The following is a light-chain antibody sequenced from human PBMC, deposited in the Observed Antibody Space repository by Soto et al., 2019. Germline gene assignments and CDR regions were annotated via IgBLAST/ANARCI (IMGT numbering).Light chain of an antibody. V-gene: IGLV1-40*01. J-gene: IGLJ2*01. CDR1: SSNIGAGFH. CDR2: ANS. CDR3: QSYDSSLSGWV. Sequence: QPVLTQSPSVSGAPGQRVTISCTGSSSNIGAGFHIHWYQQLPGTAPKLLIYANSNRPSGVPDRFSGSKSGTSASLAITGLQAEDEADYYCQSYDSSLSGWVFGGGTKVTVL.